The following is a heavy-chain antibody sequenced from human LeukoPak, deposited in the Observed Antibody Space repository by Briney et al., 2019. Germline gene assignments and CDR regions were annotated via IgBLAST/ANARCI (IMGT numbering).Heavy chain of an antibody. Sequence: ASVKVSCKASGYTFTDYYIHWVRQAPGQGLEWMGWINPNSGVTNYAQKFQGRVTMTRDTSISTAYMELSRLRSDDTAVYYCAREEEYSSSPWGQGTLVTVSS. J-gene: IGHJ5*02. D-gene: IGHD6-13*01. V-gene: IGHV1-2*02. CDR1: GYTFTDYY. CDR3: AREEEYSSSP. CDR2: INPNSGVT.